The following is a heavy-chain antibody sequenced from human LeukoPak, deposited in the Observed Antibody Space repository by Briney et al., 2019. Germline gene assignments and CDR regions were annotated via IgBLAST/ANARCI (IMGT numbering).Heavy chain of an antibody. Sequence: ASVKVSCKASGYTFTGYYMHWVRQAPGQGLEWMGWINPNSGGTNYAQKFQGRVTMTRDTSISTAYMELSRLRSDDTAVYYCFRSNMISVWGSYRYSFDYWGQGTLVTVSS. J-gene: IGHJ4*02. CDR3: FRSNMISVWGSYRYSFDY. CDR1: GYTFTGYY. CDR2: INPNSGGT. V-gene: IGHV1-2*02. D-gene: IGHD3-16*02.